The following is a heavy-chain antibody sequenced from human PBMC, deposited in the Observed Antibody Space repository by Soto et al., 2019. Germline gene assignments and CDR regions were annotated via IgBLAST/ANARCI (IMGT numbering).Heavy chain of an antibody. J-gene: IGHJ6*02. D-gene: IGHD3-16*01. CDR2: INPSGGST. Sequence: ASVKVSCKASGYTFTNYYIHWVRQAPGQGLEWMGIINPSGGSTSYAQKFRGRVTMTRDTSTSTVNMELSSLRSEDTAVYYCARRPNYYDGFTYHGVYSMDVWCQGTTVTLSS. CDR1: GYTFTNYY. V-gene: IGHV1-46*01. CDR3: ARRPNYYDGFTYHGVYSMDV.